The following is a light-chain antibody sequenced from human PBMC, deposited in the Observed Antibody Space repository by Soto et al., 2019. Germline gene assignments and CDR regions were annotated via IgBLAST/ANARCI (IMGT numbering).Light chain of an antibody. Sequence: EIVLTQSPDTLSLSPGERATLSCRASQSVAKFLAWYQQKGGQAPRLLIFDASTRATGIPDRFNATGSGRAFTLTISSLEPEDFAVYYCQQYGSSPWTFGQGTKVEIK. CDR3: QQYGSSPWT. J-gene: IGKJ1*01. V-gene: IGKV3-11*02. CDR1: QSVAKF. CDR2: DAS.